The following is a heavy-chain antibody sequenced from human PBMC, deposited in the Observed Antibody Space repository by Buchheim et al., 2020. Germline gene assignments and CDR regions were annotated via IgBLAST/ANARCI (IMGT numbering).Heavy chain of an antibody. CDR2: IRSKANSYAT. CDR1: GFTFSGSA. D-gene: IGHD2-2*01. V-gene: IGHV3-73*02. Sequence: EVQLVESGEGLVQPGGSLKLSCAASGFTFSGSAMHWVRQASGKGLEWVGRIRSKANSYATAYAASVKGRFTISRDDSKNTAYLQMNSLKTEDTAVYYCTRQPYCSSTSCNDYWGQGTL. CDR3: TRQPYCSSTSCNDY. J-gene: IGHJ4*02.